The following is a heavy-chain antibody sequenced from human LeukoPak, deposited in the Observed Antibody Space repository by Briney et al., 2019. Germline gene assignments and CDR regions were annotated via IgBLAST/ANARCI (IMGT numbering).Heavy chain of an antibody. D-gene: IGHD6-19*01. Sequence: ASVKVSCKVSGYTLTELSMRWVRQAPGKGLEWMGGFDPEDGETIYAQKFQGRVTMTEDTSTDTAYMELSSLRSEDTAVHYCATGQGYSSGWVFDYWGQGTLVTVSS. CDR1: GYTLTELS. CDR3: ATGQGYSSGWVFDY. V-gene: IGHV1-24*01. CDR2: FDPEDGET. J-gene: IGHJ4*02.